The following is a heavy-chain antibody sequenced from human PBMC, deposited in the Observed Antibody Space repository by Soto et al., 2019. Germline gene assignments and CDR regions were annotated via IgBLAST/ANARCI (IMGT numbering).Heavy chain of an antibody. CDR2: ISSSSSTI. D-gene: IGHD2-15*01. Sequence: EVQLVESGGGLVQPGGSLRLSCAASGFTFSSYSMSWVRQAPGKGLEWVSYISSSSSTIYYADSVKGRFTISRDNAKNSLYLQMNSLRDEDTAVYYCARDSCSGGSCYDTDAFDIWGQGTMVTVSS. V-gene: IGHV3-48*02. CDR1: GFTFSSYS. J-gene: IGHJ3*02. CDR3: ARDSCSGGSCYDTDAFDI.